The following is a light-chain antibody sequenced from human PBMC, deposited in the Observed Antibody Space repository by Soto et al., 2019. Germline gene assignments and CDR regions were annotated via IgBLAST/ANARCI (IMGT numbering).Light chain of an antibody. CDR1: QGISSY. CDR3: QHLYTLPFT. J-gene: IGKJ5*01. Sequence: DIQLTQSPSFLSASVGDRVTITCRASQGISSYLAWYQQKPGKAPKLLIYATSTLQSGVPSRFSGSGSGTEFTLTISGLLPEDFAAYHCQHLYTLPFTFGQGTRLEI. V-gene: IGKV1-9*01. CDR2: ATS.